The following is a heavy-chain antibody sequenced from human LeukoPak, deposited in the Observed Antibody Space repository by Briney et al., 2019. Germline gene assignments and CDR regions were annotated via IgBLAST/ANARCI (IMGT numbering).Heavy chain of an antibody. CDR2: TYYSGST. V-gene: IGHV4-59*01. CDR3: ARNPPSFGSDAFDI. CDR1: GGSISSYY. Sequence: SETLSLTCTVSGGSISSYYWSWIRQPPGKGLEWIGYTYYSGSTNYNPSLKSRVTISVDTSKNQFSLKLSSVTAADTAVYYCARNPPSFGSDAFDIWGQGTMVTVSS. D-gene: IGHD1-26*01. J-gene: IGHJ3*02.